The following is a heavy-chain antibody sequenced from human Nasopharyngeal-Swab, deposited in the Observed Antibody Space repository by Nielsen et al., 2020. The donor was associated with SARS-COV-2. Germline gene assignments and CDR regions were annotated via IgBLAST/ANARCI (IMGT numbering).Heavy chain of an antibody. Sequence: VKVSCKASGYTFTSYGISWVRQAPGQGLEWMGWISAYNGNTNYAQKLQGRVTMTTDTSTSTAYMELRSLRSDDTAVYYCARQAAYCGGDCFDYWGQGTLVTVSS. CDR2: ISAYNGNT. D-gene: IGHD2-21*01. V-gene: IGHV1-18*01. CDR1: GYTFTSYG. J-gene: IGHJ4*02. CDR3: ARQAAYCGGDCFDY.